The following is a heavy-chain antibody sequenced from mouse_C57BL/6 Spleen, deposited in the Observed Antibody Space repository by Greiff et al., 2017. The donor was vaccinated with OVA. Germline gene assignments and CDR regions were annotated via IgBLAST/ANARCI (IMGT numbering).Heavy chain of an antibody. V-gene: IGHV1-64*01. CDR2: IQPNSGST. J-gene: IGHJ2*01. CDR1: GYTFTSYW. D-gene: IGHD1-1*01. Sequence: QVQLQQPGAELVKPGASVELFCQASGYTFTSYWMHWVKQRPGQGLEWIGMIQPNSGSTNYNEKFKSKATLTVDKSSSTAYMQLSSLTSEDSAVYYCANYSPYYFDYWGQGTTLTVSS. CDR3: ANYSPYYFDY.